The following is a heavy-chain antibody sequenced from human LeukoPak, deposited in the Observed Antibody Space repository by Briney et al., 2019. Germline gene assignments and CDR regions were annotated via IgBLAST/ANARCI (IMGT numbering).Heavy chain of an antibody. Sequence: GGSLRLSCAASGFTFSNYWMSWVRQTPGKGLEWMANIKQDGSEKYYVDSVKGRFTVSRDNAKNSLYLQMNSLRVEDTAVYYCANSNWSPFDHWGQGALVTVSS. CDR3: ANSNWSPFDH. V-gene: IGHV3-7*01. CDR1: GFTFSNYW. D-gene: IGHD1-20*01. CDR2: IKQDGSEK. J-gene: IGHJ4*02.